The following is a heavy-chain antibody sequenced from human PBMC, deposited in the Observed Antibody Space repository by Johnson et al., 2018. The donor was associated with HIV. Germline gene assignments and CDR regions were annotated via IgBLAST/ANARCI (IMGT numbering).Heavy chain of an antibody. CDR3: ARDVASVYGSGDHAFDI. J-gene: IGHJ3*02. V-gene: IGHV3-64*01. Sequence: VQLVESGGGLVQPGRSLRLSCAASGFIFSSYAMHWVRQAPGKGLQYVSAISSNGGSPYYANSVKGRFTISRDNSRNTLYLQMGRLRVEDMAVYYCARDVASVYGSGDHAFDIWGQGTMVTVSS. CDR2: ISSNGGSP. D-gene: IGHD3-10*01. CDR1: GFIFSSYA.